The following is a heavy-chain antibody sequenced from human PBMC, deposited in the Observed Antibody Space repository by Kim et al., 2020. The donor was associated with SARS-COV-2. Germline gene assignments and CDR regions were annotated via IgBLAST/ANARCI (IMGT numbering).Heavy chain of an antibody. CDR3: ATDLATGYGSSAY. J-gene: IGHJ4*02. V-gene: IGHV1-46*01. Sequence: ASVKVSCKTSGYTSGYTFTNNYIHWVRQAPGQGLEWMGIINPSGSSTVYAQKFQGRVTVTRDTSTSTAYMELKSLGSEDTAVYYCATDLATGYGSSAYWGQGTLVTVSS. D-gene: IGHD5-12*01. CDR1: GYTSGYTFTNNY. CDR2: INPSGSST.